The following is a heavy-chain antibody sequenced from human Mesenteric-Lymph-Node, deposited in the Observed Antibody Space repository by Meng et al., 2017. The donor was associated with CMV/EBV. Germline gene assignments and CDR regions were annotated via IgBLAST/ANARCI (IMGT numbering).Heavy chain of an antibody. CDR1: GGSFSGYS. J-gene: IGHJ4*02. V-gene: IGHV4-34*01. D-gene: IGHD2-15*01. CDR3: ARGSDIPVNNY. Sequence: QVQLQQCGAGLLKPSETLSLTCAVYGGSFSGYSWSWIRQPPGKGLEWIGEINHSGVPNYNPSLKSRVTISLDRSKKQFSLKLSSVTAEDTAVYYCARGSDIPVNNYWGQGTLVTVSS. CDR2: INHSGVP.